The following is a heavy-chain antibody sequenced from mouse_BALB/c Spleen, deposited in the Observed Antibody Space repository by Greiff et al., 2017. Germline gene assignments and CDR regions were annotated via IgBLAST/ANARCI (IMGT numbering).Heavy chain of an antibody. CDR3: ARAPYGYDEGWFAY. Sequence: EVMLVESGGGLVKPGGSLKLSCAASGFTFSDYYMYWVRQTPEKRLEWVATISDGGSYTYYPDSVKGRFTISRDNAKNNLYLQMSSLKSEDTAMYYCARAPYGYDEGWFAYWGQGTLVTVSA. CDR1: GFTFSDYY. J-gene: IGHJ3*01. CDR2: ISDGGSYT. V-gene: IGHV5-4*02. D-gene: IGHD2-2*01.